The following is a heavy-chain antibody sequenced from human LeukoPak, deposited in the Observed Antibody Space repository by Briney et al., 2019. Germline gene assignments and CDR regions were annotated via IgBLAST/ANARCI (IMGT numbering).Heavy chain of an antibody. V-gene: IGHV5-51*01. CDR3: ARAGVLDS. CDR1: GCIFTSYW. J-gene: IGHJ4*02. CDR2: IYPCDSDT. Sequence: RAPLQISGQCSGCIFTSYWIGWLRQLPGKGRDWMVGIYPCDSDTRSSPSFEGQVTISADQAITTAYLQWPRLSASPAAMYVCARAGVLDSWGQGTLVTVSS.